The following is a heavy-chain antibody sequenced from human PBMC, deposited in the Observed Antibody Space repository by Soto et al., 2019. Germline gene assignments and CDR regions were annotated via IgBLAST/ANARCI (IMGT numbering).Heavy chain of an antibody. J-gene: IGHJ5*02. CDR3: AKDVHDFWSGYYNP. Sequence: PGGSLRLSCAASGFTFSSYWMHWVRQAPGKGLVWVSRISSGGGSTNYADSVKGRFTISRDNAKNTLYLQMNSLRAEDTAVYYCAKDVHDFWSGYYNPWGQGTLVTVSS. D-gene: IGHD3-3*01. CDR2: ISSGGGST. V-gene: IGHV3-74*01. CDR1: GFTFSSYW.